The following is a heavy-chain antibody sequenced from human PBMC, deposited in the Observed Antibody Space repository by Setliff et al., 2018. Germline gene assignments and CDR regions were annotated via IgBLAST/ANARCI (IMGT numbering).Heavy chain of an antibody. D-gene: IGHD2-21*01. V-gene: IGHV1-2*02. J-gene: IGHJ4*02. CDR3: ARGYCDGIGCPAPLYYFDS. CDR1: GYTFTGYY. CDR2: MNPNTGGT. Sequence: ASVKVSCKASGYTFTGYYMHWVRQAPGQGLEWMGWMNPNTGGTTYAQAFQARITMTRDTFAETAYMELRSLTSDDMAVYYCARGYCDGIGCPAPLYYFDSWGQGTLVTVSS.